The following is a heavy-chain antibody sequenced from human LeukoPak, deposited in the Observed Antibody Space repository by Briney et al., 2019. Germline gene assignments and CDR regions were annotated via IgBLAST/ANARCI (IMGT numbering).Heavy chain of an antibody. J-gene: IGHJ4*02. D-gene: IGHD3-10*01. CDR3: ARDGYYGSGSYDY. CDR2: INAGNGNT. CDR1: GYTLLSYA. Sequence: ASVKVSCKAFGYTLLSYALLWVGRAPGQRLGGMEWINAGNGNTKYSQKFQGRVTITRDTSASTAYMELSSLRSEDTAVYYCARDGYYGSGSYDYWGQGTLVTVSS. V-gene: IGHV1-3*01.